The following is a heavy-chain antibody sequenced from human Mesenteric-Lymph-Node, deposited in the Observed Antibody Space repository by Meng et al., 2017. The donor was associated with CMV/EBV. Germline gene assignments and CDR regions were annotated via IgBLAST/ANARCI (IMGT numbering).Heavy chain of an antibody. CDR2: ISASRHI. CDR1: GFDFNTYS. J-gene: IGHJ2*01. D-gene: IGHD2/OR15-2a*01. V-gene: IGHV3-21*01. Sequence: GESLKISCAASGFDFNTYSMNWVRQAPGEGLERVSSISASRHISYADSVKGRFTISRDNAKNSLYLEMRSLRAEDTAIYYCARAHSKSSIWYFDLWGRGTLVTVSS. CDR3: ARAHSKSSIWYFDL.